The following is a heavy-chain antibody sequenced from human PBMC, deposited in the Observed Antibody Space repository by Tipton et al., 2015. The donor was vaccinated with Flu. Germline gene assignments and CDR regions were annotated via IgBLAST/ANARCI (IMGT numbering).Heavy chain of an antibody. CDR1: GYSFTSYW. Sequence: QLVQSGAEVKKPGESLKISCKGSGYSFTSYWIGWVRQMPGKGLEWMGIIYPGDSDTRYSPSFQGQVTISADKSISTAYLQWSSLKASGTAMYYCARPTFYCRGASCRNYYGMAVWGQGTPVAVAS. D-gene: IGHD2-15*01. V-gene: IGHV5-51*01. J-gene: IGHJ6*02. CDR3: ARPTFYCRGASCRNYYGMAV. CDR2: IYPGDSDT.